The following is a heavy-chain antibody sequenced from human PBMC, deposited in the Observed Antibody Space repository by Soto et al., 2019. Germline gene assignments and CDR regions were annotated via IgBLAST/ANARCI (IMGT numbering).Heavy chain of an antibody. CDR3: AKDSKELEPPRFDY. CDR1: GFTFSSYG. Sequence: PGGSLRLSCAASGFTFSSYGMHWVRQAPGKGLEWVAVISYDGSNKYYADSVKGRFTISGDNSKNTLYLQMNSLRAEDTAVYYCAKDSKELEPPRFDYWGQGTLVTVSS. V-gene: IGHV3-30*18. J-gene: IGHJ4*02. CDR2: ISYDGSNK. D-gene: IGHD1-1*01.